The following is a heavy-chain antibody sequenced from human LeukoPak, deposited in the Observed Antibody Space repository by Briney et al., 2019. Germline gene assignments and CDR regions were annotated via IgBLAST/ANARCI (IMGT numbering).Heavy chain of an antibody. J-gene: IGHJ4*02. V-gene: IGHV1-2*02. CDR3: ARVAVSFWSGLDY. CDR2: INPKSGGT. Sequence: ASVKVSCKASGYTFTDYYLHWVRQAPGQGLEWIGWINPKSGGTNSAQKFQGRVTMTRDTSISTAYMELSRLKSDDTAVYYCARVAVSFWSGLDYWGQGNLVTVSS. D-gene: IGHD3-3*01. CDR1: GYTFTDYY.